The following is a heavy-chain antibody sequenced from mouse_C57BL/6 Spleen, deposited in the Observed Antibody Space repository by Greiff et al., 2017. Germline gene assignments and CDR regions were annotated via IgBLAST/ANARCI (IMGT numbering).Heavy chain of an antibody. V-gene: IGHV5-16*01. CDR1: GFTFSDYY. Sequence: EVKLMESEGGLVQPGSSMKLSCTASGFTFSDYYMAWVRQVPEKGLEWVANINYDGSSTYYLDSLKSRFIISRDNAKNILYLQMSSLKSEDTATYYCARDGVYYGSSFWYFDVWGTGTTVTVSS. CDR2: INYDGSST. D-gene: IGHD1-1*01. CDR3: ARDGVYYGSSFWYFDV. J-gene: IGHJ1*03.